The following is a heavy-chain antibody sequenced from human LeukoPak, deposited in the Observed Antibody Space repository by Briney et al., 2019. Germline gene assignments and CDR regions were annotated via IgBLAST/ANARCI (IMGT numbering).Heavy chain of an antibody. CDR3: ASAATFSVDY. J-gene: IGHJ4*02. V-gene: IGHV4-39*01. CDR1: GGSVSSSFYY. D-gene: IGHD2-15*01. Sequence: SETLSLTCTVSGGSVSSSFYYWGWMRQPPGKGLEWIGSLYYSGSTHYNPSLKSRVTMSVDTSKNQFSLTLSSVTAADPAVFFCASAATFSVDYWGQGTLVTVSS. CDR2: LYYSGST.